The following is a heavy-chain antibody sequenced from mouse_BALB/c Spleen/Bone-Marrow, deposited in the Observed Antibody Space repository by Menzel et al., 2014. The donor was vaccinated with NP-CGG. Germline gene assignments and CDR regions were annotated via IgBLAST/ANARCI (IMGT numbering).Heavy chain of an antibody. Sequence: EVKLMESGGGLVQPGGSLRLSCAASGFTFTNYYMNWVRQPPGKALEWLGFIRNKANGYTTEYSTSVKGRFTISRDNSQSNLYLQMNTLRGEDSATYYCAREKGSVFFDYWGQGTTLTVSS. V-gene: IGHV7-3*02. J-gene: IGHJ2*01. D-gene: IGHD1-3*01. CDR2: IRNKANGYTT. CDR3: AREKGSVFFDY. CDR1: GFTFTNYY.